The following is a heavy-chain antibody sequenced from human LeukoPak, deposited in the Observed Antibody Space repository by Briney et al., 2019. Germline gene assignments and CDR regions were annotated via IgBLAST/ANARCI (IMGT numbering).Heavy chain of an antibody. V-gene: IGHV4-39*01. CDR2: ISSSGST. CDR1: GDSISSGDYY. CDR3: ARHLRLVPAVTPYYYYYMDV. D-gene: IGHD2-2*01. Sequence: PSETLSLTCTVSGDSISSGDYYWSWIRQPAGKGLEWIGRISSSGSTYYNPSLKSRVTISVDTSKNQFSLKVSSVTAADTAVYYCARHLRLVPAVTPYYYYYMDVWGKGTTVTISS. J-gene: IGHJ6*03.